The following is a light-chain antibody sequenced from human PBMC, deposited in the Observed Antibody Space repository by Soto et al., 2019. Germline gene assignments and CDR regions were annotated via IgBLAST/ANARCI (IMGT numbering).Light chain of an antibody. CDR3: MQSMQLPLT. CDR1: QSLQHADGKTH. J-gene: IGKJ4*01. Sequence: DIVMTQAPLSLSVTPGQPASISCKSSQSLQHADGKTHLYWYLQRPGQPPHLLIYDLSNRLSGVPDRFCGSGSGTDFTLKISRVEAEDVGIYYCMQSMQLPLTFGGGTKVEI. CDR2: DLS. V-gene: IGKV2D-29*01.